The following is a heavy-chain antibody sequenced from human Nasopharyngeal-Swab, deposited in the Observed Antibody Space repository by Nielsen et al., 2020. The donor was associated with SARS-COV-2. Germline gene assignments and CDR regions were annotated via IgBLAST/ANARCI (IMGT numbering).Heavy chain of an antibody. D-gene: IGHD3-10*01. CDR2: IYSGGNT. J-gene: IGHJ6*03. CDR3: ARDMLLGAGRAYYYYMDV. Sequence: GSLRLSCAASGFTVSSNYMSWVRQAPGKGLEWVSVIYSGGNTYYADSVKGRFTISRDNSKNTLYLQMNSLRAEDTAVYYCARDMLLGAGRAYYYYMDVWGKGTTVTVSS. CDR1: GFTVSSNY. V-gene: IGHV3-53*01.